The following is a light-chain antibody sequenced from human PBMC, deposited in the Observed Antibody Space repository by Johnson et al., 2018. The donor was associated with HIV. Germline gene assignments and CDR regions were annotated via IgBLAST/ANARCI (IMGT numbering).Light chain of an antibody. CDR3: GTWDSSLRVFYV. Sequence: QSILTQPPSVSAAPGQKVTISCSGSSSNIGNNYVSWYQQLPGTAPKLLIYENNKRPSGIPDRFSGSKSGTSATLGITGLQTGDEADYYCGTWDSSLRVFYVFGPGTKVTVL. CDR1: SSNIGNNY. CDR2: ENN. V-gene: IGLV1-51*02. J-gene: IGLJ1*01.